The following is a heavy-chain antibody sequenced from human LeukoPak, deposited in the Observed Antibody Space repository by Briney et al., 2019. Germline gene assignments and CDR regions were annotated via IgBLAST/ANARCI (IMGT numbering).Heavy chain of an antibody. CDR3: ARQTGSGLFILP. Sequence: SETLSLTFTVSGVSISSSNSYWGWIRQPPGKGLEWIGSIYYSGNTYYNASLKSQVSISIDTSKNQFSLRLTSVTAADTAVYYCARQTGSGLFILPGGQGTLVTVSS. V-gene: IGHV4-39*01. J-gene: IGHJ4*02. CDR2: IYYSGNT. CDR1: GVSISSSNSY. D-gene: IGHD3/OR15-3a*01.